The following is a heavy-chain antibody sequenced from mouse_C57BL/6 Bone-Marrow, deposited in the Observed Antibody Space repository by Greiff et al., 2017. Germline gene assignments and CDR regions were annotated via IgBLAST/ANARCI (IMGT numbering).Heavy chain of an antibody. CDR2: IDPSDSYN. D-gene: IGHD1-1*01. CDR3: ARNGSGSHFEV. CDR1: GYSFTSYW. V-gene: IGHV1-69*01. Sequence: QVQLQQPGPELVMPGASVKLSCKASGYSFTSYWMHWVKQSPGQGLEWIGEIDPSDSYNNNNQKFKGKSTLTVDKSSSTAYMQLSSLTSEDSAVYYCARNGSGSHFEVWGTGTTVTVSS. J-gene: IGHJ1*03.